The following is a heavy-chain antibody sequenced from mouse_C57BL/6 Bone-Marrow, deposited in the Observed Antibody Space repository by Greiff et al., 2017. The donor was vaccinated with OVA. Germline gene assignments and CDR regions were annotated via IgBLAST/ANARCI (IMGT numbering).Heavy chain of an antibody. CDR3: AREDYGSSYDYYAMDY. CDR2: IWTGGGT. CDR1: GFSLTSYA. Sequence: QVQLKESGPGLVAPSQSLSITCTVSGFSLTSYAISWVRQPPGKGLEWLGVIWTGGGTHYNSALKSRLSTSKDNSKSQVFLKMNSLQTDDTARYYCAREDYGSSYDYYAMDYWGQGTSVTVSS. J-gene: IGHJ4*01. V-gene: IGHV2-9-1*01. D-gene: IGHD1-1*01.